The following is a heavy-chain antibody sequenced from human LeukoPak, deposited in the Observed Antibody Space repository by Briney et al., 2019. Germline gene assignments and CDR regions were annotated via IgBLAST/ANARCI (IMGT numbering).Heavy chain of an antibody. CDR2: ISYDGSNK. CDR1: GFTFSNYG. V-gene: IGHV3-30*18. D-gene: IGHD3-3*01. J-gene: IGHJ3*02. Sequence: GSLRLSCEVSGFTFSNYGMHWVRQAPGKGLEWVAVISYDGSNKYYADSVKGRFTISRDNSKNTLYLQMNSLRAEDTAVYYCAKDRAVFGVVYAFDIWGQGTMVTVSS. CDR3: AKDRAVFGVVYAFDI.